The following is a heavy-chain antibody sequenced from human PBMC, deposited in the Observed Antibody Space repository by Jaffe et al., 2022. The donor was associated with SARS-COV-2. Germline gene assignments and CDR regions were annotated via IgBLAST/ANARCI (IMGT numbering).Heavy chain of an antibody. CDR3: ARDRKFRAGGRSGYDYYYGMDV. Sequence: QVQLQESGPGLVKPSQTLSLTCTVSGGSISSGSYYWSWIRQPAGKGLEWIGRIYTSGSTNYNPSLKSRVTISVDTSKNQFSLKLSSVTAADTAVYYCARDRKFRAGGRSGYDYYYGMDVWGQGTTVTVSS. J-gene: IGHJ6*02. D-gene: IGHD5-12*01. V-gene: IGHV4-61*02. CDR1: GGSISSGSYY. CDR2: IYTSGST.